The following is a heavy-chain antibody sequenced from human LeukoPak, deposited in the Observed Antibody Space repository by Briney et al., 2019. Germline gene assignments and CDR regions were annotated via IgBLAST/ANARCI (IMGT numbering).Heavy chain of an antibody. CDR1: GFTFTTYS. Sequence: GGSLRLSCEASGFTFTTYSMTWVRQASGKGLEWVSIISSGSSAIFSADALKGRFTISRDDAKNLLYLDMNSLRAEDTAVYYCARETYYYDSSGYYYPGGFDYWGQGTLVTVSS. D-gene: IGHD3-22*01. CDR3: ARETYYYDSSGYYYPGGFDY. J-gene: IGHJ4*02. CDR2: ISSGSSAI. V-gene: IGHV3-21*01.